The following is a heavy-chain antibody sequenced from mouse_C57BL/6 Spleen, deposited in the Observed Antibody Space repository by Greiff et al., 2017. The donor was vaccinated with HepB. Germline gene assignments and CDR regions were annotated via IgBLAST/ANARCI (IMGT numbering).Heavy chain of an antibody. CDR2: IDPSDSYT. Sequence: VQLQQPGAELVRPGTSVKLSCKASGYTFTSYWMHWVKQRPGQGLEWIGVIDPSDSYTNYNQKFKGKATLTVDTSSSTAYMQLSSLTSEDSAVYYCASLITRGDYAMDYWGQGTSVTVSS. V-gene: IGHV1-59*01. J-gene: IGHJ4*01. D-gene: IGHD1-1*01. CDR3: ASLITRGDYAMDY. CDR1: GYTFTSYW.